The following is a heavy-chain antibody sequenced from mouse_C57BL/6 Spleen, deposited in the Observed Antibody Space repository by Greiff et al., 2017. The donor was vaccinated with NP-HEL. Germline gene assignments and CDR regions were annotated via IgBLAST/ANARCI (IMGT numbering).Heavy chain of an antibody. Sequence: VQLQESGPGLVAPSQSLSITCTVSGFSLTSYGVHWVRQPPGKGLEWLVVIWSDGSTTYNSALKSRLSISKDNSKSQVFLKMNSLQTDDTAMYYCASYYGSSYGAMDYWGQGTSVTVSS. V-gene: IGHV2-6*03. D-gene: IGHD1-1*01. CDR2: IWSDGST. CDR1: GFSLTSYG. J-gene: IGHJ4*01. CDR3: ASYYGSSYGAMDY.